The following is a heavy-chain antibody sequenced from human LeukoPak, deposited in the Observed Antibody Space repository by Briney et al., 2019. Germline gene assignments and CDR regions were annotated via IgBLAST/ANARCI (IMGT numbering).Heavy chain of an antibody. CDR3: ARDLVGAPTYFQH. V-gene: IGHV1-69*13. J-gene: IGHJ1*01. D-gene: IGHD1-26*01. CDR1: GGTFSSYA. CDR2: IIPIFGTA. Sequence: SVKVSCKASGGTFSSYAISWVRQAPGQGLEWMGGIIPIFGTANYAQKFQGRVTITADESTSTAYMELRSLRSDDTAVYYCARDLVGAPTYFQHWGQGTLVTVSS.